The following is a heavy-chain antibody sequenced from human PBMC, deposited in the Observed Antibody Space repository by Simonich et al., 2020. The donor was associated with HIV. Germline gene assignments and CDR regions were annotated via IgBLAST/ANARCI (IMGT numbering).Heavy chain of an antibody. D-gene: IGHD3-3*01. J-gene: IGHJ3*02. V-gene: IGHV1-2*02. Sequence: QVQLVQSGAEVKKPGDSVKVSCKASGYTFIGYYMHWVRQDPGQGLEWWGRVNPHSGGTNYAQKFQGRGTMTRDTSISTAYMELSRLRADDTAVYYCARSRSGPFDAFDIWGQGTMVTVSS. CDR1: GYTFIGYY. CDR3: ARSRSGPFDAFDI. CDR2: VNPHSGGT.